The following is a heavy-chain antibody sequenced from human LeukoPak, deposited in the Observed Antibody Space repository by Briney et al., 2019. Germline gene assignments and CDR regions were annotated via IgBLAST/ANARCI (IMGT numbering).Heavy chain of an antibody. J-gene: IGHJ3*02. CDR3: AKVAGAYCGGDCSSLDAFDI. Sequence: PGGSLRLSCEASGFAFSYYSMNWVRQAPGKGLEWVSSISSTSSYIYYADSVKGRFTISRDNAKNSLFLQMNSLRADDKAVYYCAKVAGAYCGGDCSSLDAFDIWGQGTMVTVSS. V-gene: IGHV3-21*01. D-gene: IGHD2-21*01. CDR2: ISSTSSYI. CDR1: GFAFSYYS.